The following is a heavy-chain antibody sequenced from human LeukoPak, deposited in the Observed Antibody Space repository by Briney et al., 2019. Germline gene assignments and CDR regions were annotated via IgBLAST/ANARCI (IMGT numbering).Heavy chain of an antibody. V-gene: IGHV3-53*05. J-gene: IGHJ4*02. D-gene: IGHD6-13*01. CDR2: IYSGGST. Sequence: GGSLRLSCAASGFTVSSNYMSWVRQAPGKGLEWVSVIYSGGSTYYADSVKGRFTISRDNSKNTLYLQMSSLRAEDTAVYYCVKDQGAAATDYWGQGTLVTVSS. CDR1: GFTVSSNY. CDR3: VKDQGAAATDY.